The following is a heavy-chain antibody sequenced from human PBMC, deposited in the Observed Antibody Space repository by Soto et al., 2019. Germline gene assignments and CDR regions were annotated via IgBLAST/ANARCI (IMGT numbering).Heavy chain of an antibody. CDR1: GDYISSSDYF. CDR2: IYYSGNT. Sequence: QVQLQESGPGRVRPSQTLSLTCAVSGDYISSSDYFWSWIRQPPGKGLEWIGYIYYSGNTYFTPSLQRRITISLDASKNHFSLKLTSVTAADTAVYFCARGAYSSSSSFFDSWGQGTLVTVSS. CDR3: ARGAYSSSSSFFDS. V-gene: IGHV4-30-4*01. J-gene: IGHJ4*02. D-gene: IGHD6-6*01.